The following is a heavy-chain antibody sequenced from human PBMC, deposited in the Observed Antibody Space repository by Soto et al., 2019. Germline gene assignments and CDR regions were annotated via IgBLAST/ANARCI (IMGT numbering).Heavy chain of an antibody. CDR2: GYHTGST. V-gene: IGHV4-38-2*01. D-gene: IGHD2-15*01. CDR1: GYSISSGYY. J-gene: IGHJ5*02. CDR3: ARGGIEVVGVVPHWFDP. Sequence: SETLSLTCVVYGYSISSGYYWGWIRQPPGKGLEWIGSGYHTGSTYYNPSLKSRVTMSVDTSKNQFSLKLSSVTAADTAVYYCARGGIEVVGVVPHWFDPWGQGTLVTVSS.